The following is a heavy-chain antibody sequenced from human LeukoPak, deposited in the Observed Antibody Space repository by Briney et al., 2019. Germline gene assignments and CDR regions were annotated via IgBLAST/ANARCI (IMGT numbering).Heavy chain of an antibody. V-gene: IGHV3-30*02. CDR1: GFTLSSYG. CDR2: IRYDGNNK. Sequence: GGSLRHSCAASGFTLSSYGMHWVRQAPGKGLEWVAFIRYDGNNKYYADSVKGRFTISRDNSKNTLYLQMNSLRAEDTAVYYCARDHTYYDFWSGYPDPLDYWGQGTLVTVSS. D-gene: IGHD3-3*01. J-gene: IGHJ4*02. CDR3: ARDHTYYDFWSGYPDPLDY.